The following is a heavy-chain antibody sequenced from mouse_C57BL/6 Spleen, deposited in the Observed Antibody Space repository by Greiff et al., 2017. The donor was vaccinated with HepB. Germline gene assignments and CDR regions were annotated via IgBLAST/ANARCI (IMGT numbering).Heavy chain of an antibody. J-gene: IGHJ4*01. CDR2: INPSNGGT. V-gene: IGHV1-53*01. CDR3: ARDYYGSSGSMDY. D-gene: IGHD1-1*01. CDR1: GYTFTSYW. Sequence: VQLQQSGTELVKPGASVKLSCKASGYTFTSYWMHWVKQRPGQGLEWIGNINPSNGGTNYNEKFKSKATLTVDKSSSTAYMQLSSLTSEDSAVYYCARDYYGSSGSMDYWGQGTSVTVSS.